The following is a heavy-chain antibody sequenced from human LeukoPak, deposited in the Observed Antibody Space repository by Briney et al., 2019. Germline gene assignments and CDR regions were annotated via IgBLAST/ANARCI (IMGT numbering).Heavy chain of an antibody. J-gene: IGHJ6*02. CDR3: ARSSSLYYYYGMDV. CDR1: GASISSSSYY. V-gene: IGHV4-61*05. CDR2: ISYSGST. Sequence: SETLSLTCTVSGASISSSSYYWGWIRQPPGKGLEWIGYISYSGSTNYNPSLKSRVTISVDTSKNQFSLKLSSVTAADTAVYYCARSSSLYYYYGMDVWGQGTTVTVSS.